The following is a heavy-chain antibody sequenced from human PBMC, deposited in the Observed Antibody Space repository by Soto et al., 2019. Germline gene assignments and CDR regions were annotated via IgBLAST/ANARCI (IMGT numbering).Heavy chain of an antibody. J-gene: IGHJ5*02. D-gene: IGHD3-16*01. CDR1: GFTFRSYV. Sequence: QVQLVESGGGVVQPGTSLRLSCVGSGFTFRSYVIHWVRQAPGKGLEWVALTSYDGSNNFYGDSVKGRFTTSRDNSRNTVELHMDRLILADTALYYCARWGTTGGLDVWGQGTLVSVSS. CDR3: ARWGTTGGLDV. CDR2: TSYDGSNN. V-gene: IGHV3-33*05.